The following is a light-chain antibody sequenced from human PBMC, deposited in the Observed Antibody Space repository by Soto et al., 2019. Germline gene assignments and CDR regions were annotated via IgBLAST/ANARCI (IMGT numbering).Light chain of an antibody. Sequence: ELVLTQSPGTLSLSPGERATLSCRASQSVSSSYLAWYQQKPGQDPRLIIYGESSRATGIKARFSGSGSGTDFTLTISRMEPEDFAVYYCQQYGSSHRTFGQGTKVDIK. CDR1: QSVSSSY. CDR3: QQYGSSHRT. J-gene: IGKJ1*01. V-gene: IGKV3-20*01. CDR2: GES.